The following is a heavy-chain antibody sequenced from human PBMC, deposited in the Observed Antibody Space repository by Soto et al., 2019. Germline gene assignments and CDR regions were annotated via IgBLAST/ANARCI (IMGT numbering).Heavy chain of an antibody. D-gene: IGHD2-21*01. V-gene: IGHV4-31*03. CDR2: IYYSGST. CDR1: GGSIISGGYY. J-gene: IGHJ4*02. CDR3: ARVDSSHISYYFDY. Sequence: KPSETLSLTCTVSGGSIISGGYYWIWIRQHPGKGLEWIGYIYYSGSTYYNPSLKSRVTISVDTSKNQFSLKLSSVTAADTAVYYCARVDSSHISYYFDYWGQGTLVTVSS.